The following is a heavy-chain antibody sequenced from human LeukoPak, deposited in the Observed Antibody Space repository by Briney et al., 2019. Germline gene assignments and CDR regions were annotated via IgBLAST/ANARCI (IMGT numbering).Heavy chain of an antibody. D-gene: IGHD6-6*01. Sequence: GGSLRLSCAASGFTFDDYAMHWVRQAPGKGLEWVSGISWNSGSMGYADSVKGRFTISRDNAKNSLYLQMNSLRAEDTALYYCAKDLEYSSSSDGMDVWGQGTTVTVSS. V-gene: IGHV3-9*01. CDR3: AKDLEYSSSSDGMDV. J-gene: IGHJ6*02. CDR2: ISWNSGSM. CDR1: GFTFDDYA.